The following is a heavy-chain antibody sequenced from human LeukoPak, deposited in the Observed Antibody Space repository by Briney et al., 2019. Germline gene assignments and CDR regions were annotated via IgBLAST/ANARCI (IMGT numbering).Heavy chain of an antibody. CDR1: GGTTSTSSYY. Sequence: SETLSLTCTVSGGTTSTSSYYFAWIRQPPGKGLEWIGSVYYSGSTYYHPSLKSRVTISIDTSKNQFSLNLNSVTAADTAVYYCARAPSGVSFDYWGQGTLVTVSS. V-gene: IGHV4-39*07. J-gene: IGHJ4*02. CDR3: ARAPSGVSFDY. D-gene: IGHD1-26*01. CDR2: VYYSGST.